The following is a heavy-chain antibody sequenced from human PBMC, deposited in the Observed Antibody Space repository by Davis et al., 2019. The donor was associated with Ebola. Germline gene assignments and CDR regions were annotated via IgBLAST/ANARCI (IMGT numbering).Heavy chain of an antibody. CDR2: ISSSSSYI. J-gene: IGHJ4*02. Sequence: GGSLRLSCAASGFTFSSYWMSWVRQAPGKGLEWVSSISSSSSYIYYADSVKGRFTISRDNAKNSLYLQMNSLRAEDTAVYYCAKGVTVVTRAYFDYWGQGTLVTVSS. V-gene: IGHV3-21*01. D-gene: IGHD4-23*01. CDR3: AKGVTVVTRAYFDY. CDR1: GFTFSSYW.